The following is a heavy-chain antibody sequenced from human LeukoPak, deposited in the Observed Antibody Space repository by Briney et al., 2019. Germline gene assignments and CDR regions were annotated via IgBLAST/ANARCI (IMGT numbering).Heavy chain of an antibody. Sequence: ASVKVSCKASGYTFTIYYMHWVRQAPGQGLEWMGWINPNSGATSYAQRFQGRVTMTRDTSTSTAYMELSGLTSDDTAVYYCARNPPYCTSTSCYNDYWGQGTLVTVSS. CDR2: INPNSGAT. V-gene: IGHV1-2*02. D-gene: IGHD2-2*02. CDR1: GYTFTIYY. J-gene: IGHJ4*02. CDR3: ARNPPYCTSTSCYNDY.